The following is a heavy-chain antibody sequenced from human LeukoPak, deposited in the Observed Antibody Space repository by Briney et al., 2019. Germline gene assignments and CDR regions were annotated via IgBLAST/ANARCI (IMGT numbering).Heavy chain of an antibody. Sequence: SVKVSCKASGGTFSSYAISWVRQAPGQGLEWMGGIIPIFGTANYAQKFQGRVTITADESTSTAYMELSSLRSEDTAVYYCARAPSKSLAAAGLYYFDYWGQGTLVTVSS. J-gene: IGHJ4*02. CDR2: IIPIFGTA. CDR3: ARAPSKSLAAAGLYYFDY. V-gene: IGHV1-69*13. D-gene: IGHD6-13*01. CDR1: GGTFSSYA.